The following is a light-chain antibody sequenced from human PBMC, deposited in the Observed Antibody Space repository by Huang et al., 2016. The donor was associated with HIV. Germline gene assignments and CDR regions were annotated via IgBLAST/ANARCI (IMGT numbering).Light chain of an antibody. V-gene: IGKV3-15*01. CDR3: QQYNNWPPAT. J-gene: IGKJ3*01. Sequence: EIVMTQSPATLSVSAGERATLSCRASQSVSSNLAWYQQNPGQAPRLLIYGASTRATGIPASFSGSGSGTEFTLTISSLQSEDFAVYYCQQYNNWPPATFGPGTKVDIK. CDR2: GAS. CDR1: QSVSSN.